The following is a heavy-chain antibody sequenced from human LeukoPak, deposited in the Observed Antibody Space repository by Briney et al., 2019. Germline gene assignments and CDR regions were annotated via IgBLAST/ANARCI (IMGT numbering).Heavy chain of an antibody. Sequence: GGSLRLSCTASGFTFGDYAMSWVRQAPGKGLEWVGFIRSKAYGGTTEYAASVKGGFTISRDDSKSIAYLQMNSLKTEDTAVYYCTRVEISIAVAGASLYYYYYGMDVWGQGTTVTVSS. D-gene: IGHD6-19*01. V-gene: IGHV3-49*04. CDR3: TRVEISIAVAGASLYYYYYGMDV. CDR2: IRSKAYGGTT. J-gene: IGHJ6*02. CDR1: GFTFGDYA.